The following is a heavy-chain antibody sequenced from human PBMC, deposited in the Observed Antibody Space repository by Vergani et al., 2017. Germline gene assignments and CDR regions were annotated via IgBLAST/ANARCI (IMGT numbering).Heavy chain of an antibody. CDR2: IHNRGKN. Sequence: QVRLEESGPGLVKPSETLSLTCSVSGYSIGSGFYWAWIRPSPGEGLQWLTSIHNRGKNYHNPSLKSRVSVSLDTSKKRFSLNLTSVTATDTAGYYCARSQGDYWYFDLWGPGCLVTVSS. CDR3: ARSQGDYWYFDL. J-gene: IGHJ2*01. D-gene: IGHD2-21*01. V-gene: IGHV4-38-2*01. CDR1: GYSIGSGFY.